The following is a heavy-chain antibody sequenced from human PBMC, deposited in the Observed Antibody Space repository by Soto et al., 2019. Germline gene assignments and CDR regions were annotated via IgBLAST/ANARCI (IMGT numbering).Heavy chain of an antibody. CDR2: IDPSDSYT. CDR3: ARHCSGGSCYSRWFDP. V-gene: IGHV5-10-1*01. CDR1: GYSFTSYW. J-gene: IGHJ5*02. Sequence: GGSLRLSCKGSGYSFTSYWISWVRQMPGKGLEWMGRIDPSDSYTNYSPSFQGHVTISAEKSFSTAYLQWSSLKASDTAMYYCARHCSGGSCYSRWFDPWGQGTLVTVSS. D-gene: IGHD2-15*01.